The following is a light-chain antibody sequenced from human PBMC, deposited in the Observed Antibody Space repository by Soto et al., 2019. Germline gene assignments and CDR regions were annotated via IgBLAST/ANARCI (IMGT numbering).Light chain of an antibody. CDR1: QGIRNY. J-gene: IGKJ1*01. V-gene: IGKV1-9*01. Sequence: DIQLTHSPSFLSASVGDRVTITCRASQGIRNYLAWYQQKPGKAPKVLISAASTLQSGVPSRFSGSGSGTEFTLTISRLQPDDFATYYCQQYNSYSWTFGQGTKVDIK. CDR2: AAS. CDR3: QQYNSYSWT.